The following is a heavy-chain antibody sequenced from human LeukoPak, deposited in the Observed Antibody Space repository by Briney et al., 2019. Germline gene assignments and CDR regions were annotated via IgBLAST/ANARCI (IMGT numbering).Heavy chain of an antibody. J-gene: IGHJ4*02. CDR2: IIPIFGTA. Sequence: SVKVSCKASGGTFSSYAISWVRQAPGQGLEWMGGIIPIFGTANYAQKFQGRVTTTADESTSTAYMELSSLRSEDTAVYYCARDFPPLYYFDYWGQGTLVTVSS. CDR1: GGTFSSYA. V-gene: IGHV1-69*13. CDR3: ARDFPPLYYFDY.